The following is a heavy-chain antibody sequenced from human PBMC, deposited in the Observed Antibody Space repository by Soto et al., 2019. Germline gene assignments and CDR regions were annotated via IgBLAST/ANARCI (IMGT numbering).Heavy chain of an antibody. J-gene: IGHJ4*02. CDR3: ARGSDYFDY. Sequence: QVPLVESGGGVVQPGRSLRLSCAASGFTFSSYAMHWVRQAPGKGLEWVAVISYDGSNKYYADSVKGRFTISRDNSKNTLYLQMNSLRAEDTAVYYCARGSDYFDYWGQGTLVTVSS. CDR2: ISYDGSNK. V-gene: IGHV3-30-3*01. CDR1: GFTFSSYA.